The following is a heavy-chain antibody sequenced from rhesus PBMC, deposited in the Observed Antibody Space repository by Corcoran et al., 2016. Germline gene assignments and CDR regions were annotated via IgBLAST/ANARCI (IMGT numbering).Heavy chain of an antibody. CDR3: AREYCTGSGCYGSYYGLDS. CDR2: INPSNGNT. V-gene: IGHV1-200*01. J-gene: IGHJ6*01. D-gene: IGHD2-21*01. Sequence: QVQLVQSGAEVKKPGTSVKLSCKASGYTFTSYYINWVRQAPGQGLEWMGWINPSNGNTGYAQKFRGRVTLTRETSTSTAYMELNSLRSEDTAVYYCAREYCTGSGCYGSYYGLDSWGQGVVVTVSS. CDR1: GYTFTSYY.